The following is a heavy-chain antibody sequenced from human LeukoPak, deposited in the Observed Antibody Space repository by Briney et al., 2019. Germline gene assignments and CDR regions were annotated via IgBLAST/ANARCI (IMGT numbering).Heavy chain of an antibody. J-gene: IGHJ4*02. CDR1: GFTFSSYA. CDR2: IRYDGSNK. V-gene: IGHV3-30*02. Sequence: GGSLRLSCAASGFTFSSYAMHWVRQAPGKGLEWVAFIRYDGSNKYYAESVKGRVTISRDNSKNTLYLQMNSLRTEDTAIYYCARGMRGSSWLSFDYWGQGTLVTVSS. D-gene: IGHD6-13*01. CDR3: ARGMRGSSWLSFDY.